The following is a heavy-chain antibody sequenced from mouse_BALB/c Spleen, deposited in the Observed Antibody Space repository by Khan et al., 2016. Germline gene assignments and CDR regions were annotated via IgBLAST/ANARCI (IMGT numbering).Heavy chain of an antibody. Sequence: EVELVESGGGLVKPGGSLKLSCAASGFTFSSYAMSWVRQTPEKRLEWVASISSGGSTYYPDSVKGRFTISRDNARNILYLQMSRLRPEDTAMYYCARGRGIYYDYDGFAYWGQGTLVTVSA. CDR1: GFTFSSYA. J-gene: IGHJ3*01. V-gene: IGHV5-6-5*01. CDR2: ISSGGST. D-gene: IGHD2-4*01. CDR3: ARGRGIYYDYDGFAY.